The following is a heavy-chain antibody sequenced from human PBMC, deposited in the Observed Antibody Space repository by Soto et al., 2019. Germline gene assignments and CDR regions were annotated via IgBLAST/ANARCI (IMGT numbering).Heavy chain of an antibody. CDR2: IMPIFRTP. D-gene: IGHD1-1*01. CDR3: ARDNDRPQLGGNYYYILDV. J-gene: IGHJ6*02. V-gene: IGHV1-69*12. CDR1: GGTFRNSA. Sequence: QVQLEQSGAEVKKPRSSVKVSCKASGGTFRNSAISWVRQAPGQGLEWMGGIMPIFRTPDYAQKFQGRVTITADESTSTAYMELSGLRSDDTAVYYCARDNDRPQLGGNYYYILDVWGHGTTVTVSS.